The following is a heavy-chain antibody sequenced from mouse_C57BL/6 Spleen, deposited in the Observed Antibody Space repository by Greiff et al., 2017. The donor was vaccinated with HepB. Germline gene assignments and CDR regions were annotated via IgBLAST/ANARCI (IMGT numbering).Heavy chain of an antibody. J-gene: IGHJ4*01. CDR3: AKKNYSNLYAMDY. Sequence: VQLQQSGPGLVQPSQSLSITCTVSGFSLTSYGVHWVRQSPGKGLEWLGLIWRGGSTDYNAAFMSRLSITKDNSKSQVFFKMNSLQADDTAIYYCAKKNYSNLYAMDYWGQGTSVTVSS. CDR1: GFSLTSYG. CDR2: IWRGGST. D-gene: IGHD2-5*01. V-gene: IGHV2-5*01.